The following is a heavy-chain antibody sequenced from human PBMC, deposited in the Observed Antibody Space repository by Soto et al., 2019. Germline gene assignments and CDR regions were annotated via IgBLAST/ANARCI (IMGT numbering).Heavy chain of an antibody. V-gene: IGHV4-31*03. CDR2: IYYSGST. CDR1: GGSISSGGYY. D-gene: IGHD7-27*01. J-gene: IGHJ4*02. Sequence: QVQLQESGPGLVKPSQTLSLTCTVSGGSISSGGYYWSWIRHHPGKGLEWIGYIYYSGSTYYNPSLKSRVTISVDTSKNQFSLKLTSVTAADTAVYYCARTPGDSGGRTNYFDYWGQGTLVTVSS. CDR3: ARTPGDSGGRTNYFDY.